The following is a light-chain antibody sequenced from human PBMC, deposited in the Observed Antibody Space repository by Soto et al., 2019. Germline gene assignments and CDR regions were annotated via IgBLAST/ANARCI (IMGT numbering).Light chain of an antibody. CDR1: QSVSNN. CDR3: QQYNNWPPWT. V-gene: IGKV3-15*01. Sequence: EIVMTQSPATLSVSPGERVTLSCRASQSVSNNLAWYQQKPGQAPRLLIYGASTRATGIPARFSGSGSGTEFTLTISSLQSEDFAVYYCQQYNNWPPWTLGQGTKVEIK. CDR2: GAS. J-gene: IGKJ1*01.